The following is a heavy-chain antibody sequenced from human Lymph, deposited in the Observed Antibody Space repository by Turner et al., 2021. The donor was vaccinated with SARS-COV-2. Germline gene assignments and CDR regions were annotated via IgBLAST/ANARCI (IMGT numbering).Heavy chain of an antibody. CDR2: ITFTSSYI. CDR1: GFTFSSYS. Sequence: VQLVASGGGLVKPGGSLRLYCAASGFTFSSYSMNWVRQAPGKGLEWVSSITFTSSYIYYADSVKGRFTISRDNAKNSLYLQMNSLRAEDTAVYYCARGPPDFPYYFDYWGQGTLVTVSS. CDR3: ARGPPDFPYYFDY. J-gene: IGHJ4*02. V-gene: IGHV3-21*01. D-gene: IGHD2-21*02.